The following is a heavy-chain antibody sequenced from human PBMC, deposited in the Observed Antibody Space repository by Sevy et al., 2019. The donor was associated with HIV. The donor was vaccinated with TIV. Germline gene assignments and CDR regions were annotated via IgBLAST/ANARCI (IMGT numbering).Heavy chain of an antibody. V-gene: IGHV4-59*11. D-gene: IGHD2-8*01. Sequence: SETLSLTCTVSGGSISSHYWSWIRQPPGRGLEWIGYIYYTGTTNYNPSLKSRLTISIDTSKNQFYLKLSSVTAADTALYYCARMNNNGFSGYYFDNWGQGTLVTVSS. CDR2: IYYTGTT. J-gene: IGHJ4*02. CDR3: ARMNNNGFSGYYFDN. CDR1: GGSISSHY.